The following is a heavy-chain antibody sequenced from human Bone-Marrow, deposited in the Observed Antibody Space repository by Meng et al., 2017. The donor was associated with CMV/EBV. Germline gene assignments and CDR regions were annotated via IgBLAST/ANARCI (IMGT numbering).Heavy chain of an antibody. CDR3: ARGYCSSTSCPPYYFDY. CDR1: GYTFTSYG. Sequence: ASVKGAGKASGYTFTSYGISWVRQAPGQGLEWMGWISAYNGNTNYAQKLQGRVTMTTDTSTSTAYMELRSLRSDDTAVYYCARGYCSSTSCPPYYFDYWGQGTLVTVSS. CDR2: ISAYNGNT. D-gene: IGHD2-2*01. V-gene: IGHV1-18*01. J-gene: IGHJ4*02.